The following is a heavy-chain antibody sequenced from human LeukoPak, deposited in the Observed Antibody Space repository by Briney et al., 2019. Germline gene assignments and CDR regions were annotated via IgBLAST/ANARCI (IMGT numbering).Heavy chain of an antibody. CDR2: INHSGST. CDR3: ARGLGYCSSTSCSLYYFDY. Sequence: SETLSLTCAVYGGSFSGYYWSWIRQPPGKGLEWIGEINHSGSTNCNPSLKSRVTISVDTSKNQFSLKLSSVTAADTAVYYCARGLGYCSSTSCSLYYFDYWGQGTLATVSS. J-gene: IGHJ4*02. CDR1: GGSFSGYY. D-gene: IGHD2-2*01. V-gene: IGHV4-34*01.